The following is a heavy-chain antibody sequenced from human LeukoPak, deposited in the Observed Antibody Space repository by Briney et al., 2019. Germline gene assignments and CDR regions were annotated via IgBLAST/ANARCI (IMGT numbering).Heavy chain of an antibody. D-gene: IGHD2-15*01. CDR3: ARVTPPSRYCSGGSCYSGFDI. V-gene: IGHV3-20*04. J-gene: IGHJ3*02. CDR2: INWNGGST. Sequence: SGGSLRLSCAASGFTFDDYGMSWVRQTPGKGLEWVSGINWNGGSTGYADSVKGRFTISRDNAKTSLYLQMNSLRAEDTALYYCARVTPPSRYCSGGSCYSGFDIWGQGTMVTVSS. CDR1: GFTFDDYG.